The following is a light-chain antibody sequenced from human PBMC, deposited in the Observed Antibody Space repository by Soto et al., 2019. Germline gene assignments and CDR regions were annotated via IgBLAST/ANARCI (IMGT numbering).Light chain of an antibody. Sequence: DIQMTQSPSSLSASVGERVTITCRANEDISNYLNWYQQKPGRAPKLLIYDAATLETVVPSRFSGSGSGTHFTFTISSLQPEDVGTYYCKQYENLRLHTFGPGNK. J-gene: IGKJ2*01. V-gene: IGKV1-33*01. CDR2: DAA. CDR1: EDISNY. CDR3: KQYENLRLHT.